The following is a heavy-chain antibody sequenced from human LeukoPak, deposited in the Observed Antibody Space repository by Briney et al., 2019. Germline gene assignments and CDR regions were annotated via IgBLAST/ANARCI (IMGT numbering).Heavy chain of an antibody. V-gene: IGHV3-33*01. D-gene: IGHD6-13*01. CDR3: ARDSAVHRCFDY. J-gene: IGHJ4*02. CDR2: IWYDGSIQ. CDR1: GFTFSNYG. Sequence: GGSLRLSCAASGFTFSNYGMHWVRQAPGKGLEWVAVIWYDGSIQYYADSVKGRFTISRDSSKNTLYLQMNSLRAEDTAVYYCARDSAVHRCFDYWGQGTLVTVSS.